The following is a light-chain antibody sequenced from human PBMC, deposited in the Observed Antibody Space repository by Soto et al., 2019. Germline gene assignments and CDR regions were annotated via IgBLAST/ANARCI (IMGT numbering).Light chain of an antibody. CDR1: QSISSNH. J-gene: IGKJ1*01. Sequence: EIVLTQSPGTLSVSPGERATLSCRASQSISSNHLAWYQQKPGQAPRLLIYGTSSRATGIPDRFSGSGSGTDFTLTISRLEPEASAIYYCQQYVSWMFGQGTKVEIK. V-gene: IGKV3-20*01. CDR2: GTS. CDR3: QQYVSWM.